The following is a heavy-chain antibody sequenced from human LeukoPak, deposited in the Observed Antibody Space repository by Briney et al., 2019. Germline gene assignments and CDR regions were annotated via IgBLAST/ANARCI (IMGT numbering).Heavy chain of an antibody. CDR2: ISTYNGNT. J-gene: IGHJ1*01. CDR3: ARDRRLRFLEWYSIGYFHH. Sequence: ASVKVSCKASGYTFTSYGIIWVRQAPGQGLEWMGWISTYNGNTNYAQKLQGRVTMTTDTSTSTAYMELRSLRSDDTAVYYCARDRRLRFLEWYSIGYFHHWGQGTLVTVSS. D-gene: IGHD3-3*01. V-gene: IGHV1-18*01. CDR1: GYTFTSYG.